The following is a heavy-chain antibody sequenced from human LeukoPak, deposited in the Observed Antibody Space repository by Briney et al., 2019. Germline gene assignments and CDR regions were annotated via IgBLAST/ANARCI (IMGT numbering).Heavy chain of an antibody. J-gene: IGHJ4*02. CDR1: GFTFTTYT. V-gene: IGHV3-30*04. D-gene: IGHD2/OR15-2a*01. CDR3: AKYLSRAFDS. Sequence: GGSLRLSCAASGFTFTTYTMHWVRQAPGKGLEWVAIISYDGSNKYYADSVKGRFTISRDNARNLLYLHMSSLRAEDTAVYYCAKYLSRAFDSWGQGILVSVSS. CDR2: ISYDGSNK.